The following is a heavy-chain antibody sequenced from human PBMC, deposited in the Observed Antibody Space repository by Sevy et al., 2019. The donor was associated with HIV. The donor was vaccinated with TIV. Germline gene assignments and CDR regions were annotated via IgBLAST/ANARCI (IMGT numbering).Heavy chain of an antibody. V-gene: IGHV3-21*01. J-gene: IGHJ3*02. CDR3: ARDSWIGLRFLEWFDAFDI. D-gene: IGHD3-3*01. CDR2: ISISSSYI. Sequence: GGSLRLSCAASGFTFSSYSMNWVRQAPGKGLEWVSSISISSSYIYYADSVKGRFTISRDNAKNSLYLQMNSLRAEDTAVYYCARDSWIGLRFLEWFDAFDIWGQGTMVTVSS. CDR1: GFTFSSYS.